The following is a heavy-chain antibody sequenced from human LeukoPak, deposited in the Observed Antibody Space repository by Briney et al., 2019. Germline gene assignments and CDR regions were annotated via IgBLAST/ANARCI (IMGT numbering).Heavy chain of an antibody. D-gene: IGHD5-18*01. CDR3: ARSGYSYDYSWFDP. V-gene: IGHV4-61*05. CDR2: IYYSGST. Sequence: SETLSLTCTVSGGSISSSSYYWGWIRQPPGKGLEWIGYIYYSGSTNYNPSLKSRVTISVDTSKNQFSLKLSSVTAADTAVYYCARSGYSYDYSWFDPWGQGTVVTVS. CDR1: GGSISSSSYY. J-gene: IGHJ5*02.